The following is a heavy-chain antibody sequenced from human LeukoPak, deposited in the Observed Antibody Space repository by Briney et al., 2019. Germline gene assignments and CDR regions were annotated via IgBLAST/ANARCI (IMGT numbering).Heavy chain of an antibody. CDR2: ISWNSGSI. D-gene: IGHD3-10*01. CDR1: RFTFDDYA. J-gene: IGHJ6*02. Sequence: GRSLRLSCAASRFTFDDYAMHWVRQAPGKGLEWVSGISWNSGSIGYADSVKGRFTISRDNAKNSLYLQMNSLRAEDTALYYCAKDRGSGRHHSYYYYGMDVWGQGTTVTVSS. V-gene: IGHV3-9*01. CDR3: AKDRGSGRHHSYYYYGMDV.